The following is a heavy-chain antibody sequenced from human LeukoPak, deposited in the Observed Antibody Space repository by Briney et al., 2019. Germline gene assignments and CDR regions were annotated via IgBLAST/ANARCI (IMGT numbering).Heavy chain of an antibody. Sequence: PGGSLRLSCAASGLIFSSYWMNWVRQAPGKGLEWVANIKQDGSEKYYVDSVKGRFTISRDNAKNSLYLQMNSLRAEDTAVYYCARTLNSSGWRHFDYWGQGTLVTVSS. CDR2: IKQDGSEK. CDR3: ARTLNSSGWRHFDY. CDR1: GLIFSSYW. D-gene: IGHD6-19*01. V-gene: IGHV3-7*01. J-gene: IGHJ4*02.